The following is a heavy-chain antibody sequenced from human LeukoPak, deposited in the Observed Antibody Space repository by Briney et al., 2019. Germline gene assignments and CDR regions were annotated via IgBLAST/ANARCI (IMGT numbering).Heavy chain of an antibody. CDR2: ISGRGDST. CDR3: AKGRGYDILTDNFFDY. D-gene: IGHD3-9*01. J-gene: IGHJ4*02. V-gene: IGHV3-23*01. CDR1: GFTFNNIA. Sequence: GGSLRLSCAASGFTFNNIAMGWVRRAPGEGLEWVSTISGRGDSTYYADSVKGRFTISRDNSKNTLSLEMNSPRAEDTAVYYCAKGRGYDILTDNFFDYWGQGTLVTVSS.